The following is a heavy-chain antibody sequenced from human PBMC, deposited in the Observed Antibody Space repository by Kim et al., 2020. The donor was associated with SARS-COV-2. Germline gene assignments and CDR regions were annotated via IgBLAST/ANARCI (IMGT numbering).Heavy chain of an antibody. J-gene: IGHJ4*02. CDR1: GFTFSGYS. CDR2: ISSSSNTI. CDR3: ARGDGIDGGTVNGY. D-gene: IGHD2-8*01. V-gene: IGHV3-48*04. Sequence: GGSLRLSCEASGFTFSGYSMNWVRQAPGKGLEWLSYISSSSNTIKYADSVKGRFTIFRDNSRSSLYLQLNTLRVDDTAVYYCARGDGIDGGTVNGYWGQGTVVVVSS.